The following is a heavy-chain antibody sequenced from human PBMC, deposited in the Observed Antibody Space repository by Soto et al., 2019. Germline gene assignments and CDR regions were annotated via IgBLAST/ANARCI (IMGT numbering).Heavy chain of an antibody. V-gene: IGHV3-23*01. D-gene: IGHD1-26*01. CDR2: LTPAGTT. CDR1: GFSFSDYS. Sequence: EVQLLESGGGLVQPGGSLRLSCAASGFSFSDYSMTWVRQAPGRGLEWVSTLTPAGTTFYADSVKGRFTISRDNYRNTLYLQMNSLRAEDTAVYYCARETEVGATTLPYFDYWGQGTLVTVSS. CDR3: ARETEVGATTLPYFDY. J-gene: IGHJ4*02.